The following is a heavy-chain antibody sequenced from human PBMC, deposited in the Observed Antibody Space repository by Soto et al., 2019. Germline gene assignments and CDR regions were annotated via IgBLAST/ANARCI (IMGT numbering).Heavy chain of an antibody. J-gene: IGHJ3*02. Sequence: SGPTLVNPTQTLTLTCTFSGFSLSTSGMCVSWIRQPPGKALEWLALIDWDDDKYYSTSLKTRLTISKATSKYQVVLTMTNMDPVDTAPYYCARAYSSSYAFDIWGQGTMVTVS. CDR2: IDWDDDK. CDR3: ARAYSSSYAFDI. D-gene: IGHD6-6*01. V-gene: IGHV2-70*01. CDR1: GFSLSTSGMC.